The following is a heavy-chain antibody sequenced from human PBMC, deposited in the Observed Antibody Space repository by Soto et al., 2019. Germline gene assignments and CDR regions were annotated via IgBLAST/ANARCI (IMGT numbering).Heavy chain of an antibody. D-gene: IGHD3-3*01. V-gene: IGHV3-48*01. J-gene: IGHJ6*02. Sequence: HPGGSLRLSCAASGFTFSSCAMNWVRQAPGKGLEWLSYISGSGGTIYYADSVKGRFTISRDNAKNSLYLQMNSLRAEDTAVYYCAKDRMHGVVPRAGMDVWGQGTTVTVSS. CDR2: ISGSGGTI. CDR1: GFTFSSCA. CDR3: AKDRMHGVVPRAGMDV.